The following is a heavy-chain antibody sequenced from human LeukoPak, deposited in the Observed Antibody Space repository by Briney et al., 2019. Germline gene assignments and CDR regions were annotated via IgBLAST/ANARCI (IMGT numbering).Heavy chain of an antibody. D-gene: IGHD3-10*01. Sequence: GGSLRLSCAASGFTFSSYSMNWVRQAPGKGLEWVSYISSSSSTIYYADSVKGRFTISRDNAKNSLYLQMNSLRAEDTAVYYCASVLWFGGIFFDYWGQGTLVTVSS. CDR3: ASVLWFGGIFFDY. J-gene: IGHJ4*02. CDR1: GFTFSSYS. CDR2: ISSSSSTI. V-gene: IGHV3-48*01.